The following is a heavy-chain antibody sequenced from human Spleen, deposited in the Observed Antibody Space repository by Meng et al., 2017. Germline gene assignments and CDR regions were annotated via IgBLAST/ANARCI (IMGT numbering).Heavy chain of an antibody. CDR2: IDYSGTT. V-gene: IGHV4-39*01. Sequence: QVQLQESGPGLVKPSETLSLTCTVSGGSIRSNSYHWGWVRQPPGEGLEWIANIDYSGTTYYNPSLQSRVIISADTANNQFSLKLTSVTAADTGAYYCVRRINTYGGWFDPWGQGILVTVS. J-gene: IGHJ5*02. CDR3: VRRINTYGGWFDP. CDR1: GGSIRSNSYH. D-gene: IGHD3-16*01.